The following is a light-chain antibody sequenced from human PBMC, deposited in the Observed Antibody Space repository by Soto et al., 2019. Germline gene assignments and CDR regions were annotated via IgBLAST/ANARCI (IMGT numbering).Light chain of an antibody. Sequence: QSVLTQPPSVSAAPGQKVTISCSGSSSNVAKSYVSWYQQLPGAAPKLLISDNNERPSGIPDRFSGSKSGTSATLGITGLQTGDEADYYCGAWDPSLNVFLFGGGTKVTVL. CDR2: DNN. V-gene: IGLV1-51*01. CDR3: GAWDPSLNVFL. J-gene: IGLJ1*01. CDR1: SSNVAKSY.